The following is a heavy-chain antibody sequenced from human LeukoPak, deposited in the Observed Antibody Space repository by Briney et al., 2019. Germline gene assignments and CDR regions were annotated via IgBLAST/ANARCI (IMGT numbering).Heavy chain of an antibody. Sequence: GGSLRLSCAASGFTFSSYSMNWVRQAPGKGLEWVSSISSSSSYIYYADSVKGRFTISRDNAKNSLYLQMNSLRAEDTAVYYCANGGKRGPGWFDPWGQGTQVTVSS. CDR3: ANGGKRGPGWFDP. D-gene: IGHD4-23*01. CDR1: GFTFSSYS. V-gene: IGHV3-21*01. CDR2: ISSSSSYI. J-gene: IGHJ5*02.